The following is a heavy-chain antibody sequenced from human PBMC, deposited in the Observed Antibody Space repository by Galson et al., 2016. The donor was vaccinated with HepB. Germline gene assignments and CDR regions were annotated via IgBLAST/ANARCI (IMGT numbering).Heavy chain of an antibody. J-gene: IGHJ4*02. CDR1: RFNFSSFA. D-gene: IGHD6-19*01. V-gene: IGHV3-30-3*01. Sequence: SLRLSCAASRFNFSSFAMHWVRQAPGKGLEWVAEISYTGSEEKYADSVKGRFTIFRDNSKNTLYLQMTSLRADDTAVYYCARPIHSILSVTGQRDGDYWGQGTLVTVSS. CDR3: ARPIHSILSVTGQRDGDY. CDR2: ISYTGSEE.